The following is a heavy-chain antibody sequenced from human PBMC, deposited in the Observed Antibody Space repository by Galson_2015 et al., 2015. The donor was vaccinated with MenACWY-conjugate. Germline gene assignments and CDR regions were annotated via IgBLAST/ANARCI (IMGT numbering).Heavy chain of an antibody. CDR3: TRDRDVGGSRWWFDP. J-gene: IGHJ5*02. CDR2: IKCRTDGGTT. CDR1: GLTFSNVW. D-gene: IGHD2-15*01. V-gene: IGHV3-15*01. Sequence: SLRLSCATSGLTFSNVWMSWVRQAPGKGLEWVARIKCRTDGGTTDYATPVKGRFTILRDDSAKTLYLQMNSLKIEDTAMYFCTRDRDVGGSRWWFDPRGQGTLVTVSS.